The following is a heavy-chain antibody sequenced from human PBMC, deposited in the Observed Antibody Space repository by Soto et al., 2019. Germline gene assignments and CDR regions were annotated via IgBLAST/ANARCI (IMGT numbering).Heavy chain of an antibody. V-gene: IGHV3-7*01. CDR3: GTADRGKAAGGTVQ. CDR2: IKQDGSEK. D-gene: IGHD6-13*01. J-gene: IGHJ4*02. CDR1: GFTLSTYW. Sequence: EVQVVASGGGLVQPGGSLRLSCAASGFTLSTYWMTWVRQAPGKGLEWVANIKQDGSEKYYVDSVKGRFTVSRDNAKNSLYLQMNSLRTEDTAVYYCGTADRGKAAGGTVQWGQGTLVTVSS.